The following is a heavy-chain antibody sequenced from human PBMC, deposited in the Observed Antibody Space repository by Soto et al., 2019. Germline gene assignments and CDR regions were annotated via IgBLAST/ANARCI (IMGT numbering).Heavy chain of an antibody. V-gene: IGHV3-33*01. D-gene: IGHD3-3*01. CDR3: AREFWSGPFDY. J-gene: IGHJ4*02. CDR1: GFTFSSYG. Sequence: QVQLVESGGGVVQPGRSLRLSCAASGFTFSSYGMHWVRQAPGKGLEWVAVIWYDGSNKYNADSVKGRFTISRDNSKNTLYLQMNSLRAEDTAVYYCAREFWSGPFDYWGQGTRVTVSS. CDR2: IWYDGSNK.